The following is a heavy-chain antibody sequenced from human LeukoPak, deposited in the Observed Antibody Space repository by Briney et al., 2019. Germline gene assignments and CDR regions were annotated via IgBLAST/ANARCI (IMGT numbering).Heavy chain of an antibody. CDR3: ARDKEYYDILTGYYKTDAFDI. CDR1: GGSISSYY. D-gene: IGHD3-9*01. CDR2: IYTSGST. J-gene: IGHJ3*02. V-gene: IGHV4-4*07. Sequence: PSETLSLTCTVSGGSISSYYWSWIRQPAGKGLEWIGRIYTSGSTNYNPSLKSRVTMSVDTSKNQFSLKLSSVTAADTAVYYCARDKEYYDILTGYYKTDAFDIWGQGTMVTVSS.